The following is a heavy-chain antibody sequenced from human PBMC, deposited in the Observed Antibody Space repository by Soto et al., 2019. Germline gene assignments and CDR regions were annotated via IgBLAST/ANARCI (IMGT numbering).Heavy chain of an antibody. CDR3: ARDRDYDSSGLFDY. V-gene: IGHV1-69*13. D-gene: IGHD3-22*01. CDR2: IIPIFGTA. CDR1: GGTFSSYA. Sequence: SVKVSCKASGGTFSSYAISWVRQAPGQGLEWMGGIIPIFGTANYAQKFQGRVTITADESTSTAYMELSSLRSEDTAVYYCARDRDYDSSGLFDYWGQGTLVTVSS. J-gene: IGHJ4*02.